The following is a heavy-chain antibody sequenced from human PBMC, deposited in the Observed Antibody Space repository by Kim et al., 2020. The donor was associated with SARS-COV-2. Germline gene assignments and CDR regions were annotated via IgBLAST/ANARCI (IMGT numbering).Heavy chain of an antibody. D-gene: IGHD4-17*01. V-gene: IGHV4-34*01. J-gene: IGHJ4*02. CDR3: ARAVTRLRQYYFDY. Sequence: PSLTNRGAISVDTSKNQFSLRLSSVTAADSAVYYCARAVTRLRQYYFDYWGQGTLVTVSS.